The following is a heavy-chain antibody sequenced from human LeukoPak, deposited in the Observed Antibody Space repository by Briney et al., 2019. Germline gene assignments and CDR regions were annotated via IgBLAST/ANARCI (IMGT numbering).Heavy chain of an antibody. D-gene: IGHD6-13*01. Sequence: GASVKVSCKASGYTFTSYGISWVRQARGQGLEWMGWISAYNGNTNYAQKLQGRVTMTTDTSTSTAYMELRSLRSDDTAVYYCARATGIAAAGHFDYWGQGTLVTVSS. J-gene: IGHJ4*02. V-gene: IGHV1-18*01. CDR2: ISAYNGNT. CDR3: ARATGIAAAGHFDY. CDR1: GYTFTSYG.